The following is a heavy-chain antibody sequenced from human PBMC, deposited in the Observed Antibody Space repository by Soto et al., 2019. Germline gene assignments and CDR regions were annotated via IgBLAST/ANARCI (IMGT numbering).Heavy chain of an antibody. J-gene: IGHJ6*02. Sequence: SETLSLTXTVSGGSISSGDYYWSWIRQPPGKGLEWIGYIYYSGSTYYNPSLKSRVTISVDTSKNQFSLKLSSVTAADTAVYYCARASTYYYGSGSYWNGMDVWGQGTTVTVSS. CDR3: ARASTYYYGSGSYWNGMDV. V-gene: IGHV4-30-4*01. CDR1: GGSISSGDYY. D-gene: IGHD3-10*01. CDR2: IYYSGST.